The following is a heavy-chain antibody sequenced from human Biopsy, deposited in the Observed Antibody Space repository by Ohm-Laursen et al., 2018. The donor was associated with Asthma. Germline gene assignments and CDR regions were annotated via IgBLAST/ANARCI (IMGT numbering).Heavy chain of an antibody. J-gene: IGHJ4*02. Sequence: SDTLSLTCAVSGASIRGSGSYWAWIRQAPGKGPEWIGTTHYSGSTFYKPSLRSRVTMSLDTSTNQFSLRLRSVTATDTAVYYCASPVNRAFGGYEWAAVFDYWGPGTLVTVSS. D-gene: IGHD5-12*01. V-gene: IGHV4-39*01. CDR3: ASPVNRAFGGYEWAAVFDY. CDR2: THYSGST. CDR1: GASIRGSGSY.